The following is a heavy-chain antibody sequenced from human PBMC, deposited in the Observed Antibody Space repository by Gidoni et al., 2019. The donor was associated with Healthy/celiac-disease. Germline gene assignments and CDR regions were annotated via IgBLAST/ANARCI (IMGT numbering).Heavy chain of an antibody. V-gene: IGHV6-1*01. J-gene: IGHJ4*02. CDR2: TYYRSKWYN. CDR1: GDSVSRNSAA. CDR3: AREPGIAVAGSFDY. Sequence: QVQLQQSGPGLVKPSQTLSLTCAISGDSVSRNSAAWNWIRQYPSRGLEWVGRTYYRSKWYNDYAVSVKSRITINPDTSKNQFSLQLNSVTPEDTAVYYCAREPGIAVAGSFDYWGQGTLVTVSS. D-gene: IGHD6-19*01.